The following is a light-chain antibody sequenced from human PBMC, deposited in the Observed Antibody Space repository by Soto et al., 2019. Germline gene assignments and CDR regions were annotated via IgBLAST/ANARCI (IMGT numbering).Light chain of an antibody. CDR1: QTVNGF. J-gene: IGKJ1*01. V-gene: IGKV3-15*01. CDR3: LQHYDWPLT. Sequence: EIVMTQSPGTLSVFPGESVTLSCRASQTVNGFLAWFQHKPGQAPRLLLKRISIRAIGVPARFSGSGSETEFTLTINGLQSEDSGVYYCLQHYDWPLTFGQGTKVEIK. CDR2: RIS.